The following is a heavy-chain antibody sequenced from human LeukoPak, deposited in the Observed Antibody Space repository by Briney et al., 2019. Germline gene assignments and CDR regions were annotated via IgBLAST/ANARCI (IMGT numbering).Heavy chain of an antibody. J-gene: IGHJ4*02. CDR3: ARDTGRIAEVGGPDN. CDR1: GYTFINYG. CDR2: ISDYSGDT. Sequence: ASVKVSCKASGYTFINYGVSWVRQAPGQGLEWMGWISDYSGDTKYAQIVQGRVTMTTDTSTSTAYMELRSLTSDDTAVYYCARDTGRIAEVGGPDNWGQGTLVPVSS. V-gene: IGHV1-18*01. D-gene: IGHD6-13*01.